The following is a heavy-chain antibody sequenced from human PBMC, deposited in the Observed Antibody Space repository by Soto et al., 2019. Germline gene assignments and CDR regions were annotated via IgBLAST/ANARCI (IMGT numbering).Heavy chain of an antibody. V-gene: IGHV2-26*01. D-gene: IGHD4-4*01. CDR1: GFSLSNARMG. Sequence: QVTLKESGPVLVKPTETLTLTCTVSGFSLSNARMGVSWIRQPPGKALEWLAHIFSNDEKSYSTSLKSRLTISKDPSKSQVVLTMTNMDPVDTATYYCARTIYDYSNYVPPDYWGQGTLVTVSS. CDR2: IFSNDEK. J-gene: IGHJ4*02. CDR3: ARTIYDYSNYVPPDY.